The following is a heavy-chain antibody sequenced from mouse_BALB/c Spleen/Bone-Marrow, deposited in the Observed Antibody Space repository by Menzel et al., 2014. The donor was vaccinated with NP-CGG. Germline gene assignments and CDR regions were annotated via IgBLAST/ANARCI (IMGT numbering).Heavy chain of an antibody. Sequence: VQLQQSGAELARPGASVKLSCKASGYTFTSYWMQWVKPRPGQGLEWIGAIYPGDGDTRNTQKFKGKATLTADKSSSTAYMQLSSLASEDSAVYYCARNYYYGSSWSAMDYWGQGTSVTVSS. V-gene: IGHV1-87*01. CDR3: ARNYYYGSSWSAMDY. CDR1: GYTFTSYW. D-gene: IGHD1-1*01. CDR2: IYPGDGDT. J-gene: IGHJ4*01.